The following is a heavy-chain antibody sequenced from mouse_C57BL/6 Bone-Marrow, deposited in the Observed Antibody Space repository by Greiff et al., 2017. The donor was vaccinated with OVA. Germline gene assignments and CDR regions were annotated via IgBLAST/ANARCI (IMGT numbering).Heavy chain of an antibody. CDR3: ARSRNYAWYFDV. Sequence: VQLQQPGAELVKPGASVKLSCKASGYTFTSYWMHWVKQRTGQGLEWIGMIHPNSGSTNYNEKFKSKATLTVDKSSSTAYMQLSSLTSEDSAVYYWARSRNYAWYFDVWGTGTTVTVSA. CDR2: IHPNSGST. V-gene: IGHV1-64*01. CDR1: GYTFTSYW. J-gene: IGHJ1*03. D-gene: IGHD2-4*01.